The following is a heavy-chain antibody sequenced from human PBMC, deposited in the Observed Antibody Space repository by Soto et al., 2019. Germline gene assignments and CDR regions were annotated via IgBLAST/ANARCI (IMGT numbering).Heavy chain of an antibody. CDR1: GYTFTGYY. CDR2: INPNSGGT. CDR3: ARDSGLAAAVDY. V-gene: IGHV1-2*04. J-gene: IGHJ4*02. D-gene: IGHD6-13*01. Sequence: QVQLVQSGAEVKKPGASVKVSCKASGYTFTGYYMHWVRQAPGQGLEWMGWINPNSGGTNYAQKFQGWVTMNRDTSISTAYLELSRLRSDDTAVYCCARDSGLAAAVDYWGQGTLVTVSS.